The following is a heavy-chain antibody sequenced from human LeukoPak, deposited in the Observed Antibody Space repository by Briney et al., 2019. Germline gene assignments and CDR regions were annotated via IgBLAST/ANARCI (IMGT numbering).Heavy chain of an antibody. Sequence: PSETLSLTCSVSGGSISRSSYYWGWIRQPPGTGLEWLGSLYNTETTYYNPSLQSRVTISVDTSKNQLSLKLSSVTAAGTAVYYCARHPTLASGGNFDNWGQGTLVTVSS. CDR2: LYNTETT. CDR3: ARHPTLASGGNFDN. CDR1: GGSISRSSYY. D-gene: IGHD4-23*01. J-gene: IGHJ4*02. V-gene: IGHV4-39*01.